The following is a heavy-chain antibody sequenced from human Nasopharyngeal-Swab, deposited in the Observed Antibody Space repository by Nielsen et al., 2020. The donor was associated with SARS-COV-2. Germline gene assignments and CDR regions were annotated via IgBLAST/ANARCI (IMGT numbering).Heavy chain of an antibody. CDR3: ATGGDVNYFDY. J-gene: IGHJ4*02. D-gene: IGHD3-10*01. Sequence: GGSLRLSCAASGFTFSDYYMAWVRQAPGKGLEWLSYISTSGRTTDSADSVKGRFTISRDNANNLLFLQMNSLRGEDTAVYFCATGGDVNYFDYWGQGTLVTVTS. CDR1: GFTFSDYY. V-gene: IGHV3-11*01. CDR2: ISTSGRTT.